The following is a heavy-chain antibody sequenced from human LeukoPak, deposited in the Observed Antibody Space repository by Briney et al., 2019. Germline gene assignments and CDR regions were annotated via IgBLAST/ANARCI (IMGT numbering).Heavy chain of an antibody. CDR1: GGSFSGYY. D-gene: IGHD2-15*01. V-gene: IGHV4-34*01. CDR2: INHSGST. J-gene: IGHJ5*02. Sequence: SETLSLTCAVYGGSFSGYYWSWIRQPPGKGLEWIGEINHSGSTNYNPSLKSRVTISVDTSKNQFSLKLSSVTAADTAVYYCARSGRRRDIVVVVAANPGWFDPWGQGTLATVSS. CDR3: ARSGRRRDIVVVVAANPGWFDP.